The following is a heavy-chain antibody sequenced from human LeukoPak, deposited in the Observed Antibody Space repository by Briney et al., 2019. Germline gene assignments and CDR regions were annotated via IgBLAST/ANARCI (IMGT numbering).Heavy chain of an antibody. CDR2: IYHSGST. V-gene: IGHV4-38-2*02. Sequence: SSETLSLTCTVSGYSISSGYYWGWIRQPPGKGLEWIGSIYHSGSTYYNPSLKSRVTISVDTSKNQFSLKLSSVTAADTAVYYCARDNDFGVPQEDYYYYYMDVWGKGTTVTVSS. J-gene: IGHJ6*03. D-gene: IGHD3-3*01. CDR3: ARDNDFGVPQEDYYYYYMDV. CDR1: GYSISSGYY.